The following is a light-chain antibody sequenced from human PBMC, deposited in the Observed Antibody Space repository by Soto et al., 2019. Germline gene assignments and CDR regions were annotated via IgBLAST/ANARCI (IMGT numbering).Light chain of an antibody. Sequence: EMVLTQSPGTLSLSPGERATLSCRASQSVSSYLAWYQQKPGQAPRLLISGASSRAADIPDRFSGSGSGTDFTLTINRLEPEDFAVYYCQQYGGSPRTFGQGTKVDIK. CDR2: GAS. V-gene: IGKV3-20*01. CDR1: QSVSSY. J-gene: IGKJ1*01. CDR3: QQYGGSPRT.